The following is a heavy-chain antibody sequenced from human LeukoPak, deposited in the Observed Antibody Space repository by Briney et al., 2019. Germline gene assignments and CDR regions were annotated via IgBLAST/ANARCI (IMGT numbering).Heavy chain of an antibody. D-gene: IGHD1-1*01. CDR3: TKTQVHVTFGLDY. V-gene: IGHV3-15*01. CDR2: IKTKADGGTT. CDR1: GFTFSSYS. J-gene: IGHJ4*02. Sequence: GGSLRLSCAASGFTFSSYSMNWVRQAPGKGLEWVGRIKTKADGGTTDYTAPVKGRFTISRDDSKNTLYLQMNSLKIEDTAVYYCTKTQVHVTFGLDYWGQGALVTVSS.